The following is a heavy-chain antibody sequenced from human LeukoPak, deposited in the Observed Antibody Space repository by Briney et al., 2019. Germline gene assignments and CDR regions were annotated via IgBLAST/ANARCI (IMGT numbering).Heavy chain of an antibody. Sequence: GGSLRLSCAASGFTFSSYSMNWVRQAPGKGLEWVPSISSSSSYIYYADSVKGRFTISRDNAKNSLYLQMNSLRAEDTAVYYCARDWTGDSGDYWGQGTLVTVSS. D-gene: IGHD3-10*01. CDR2: ISSSSSYI. CDR1: GFTFSSYS. CDR3: ARDWTGDSGDY. V-gene: IGHV3-21*01. J-gene: IGHJ4*02.